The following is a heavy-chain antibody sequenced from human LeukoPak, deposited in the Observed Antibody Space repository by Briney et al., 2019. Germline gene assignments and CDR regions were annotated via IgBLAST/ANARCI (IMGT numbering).Heavy chain of an antibody. Sequence: GGSLRLSCAASGFTFSTYDFHWVRQVPGYGLEWVSGIGTLGDTYYLGSVKGRFTISRENARNSLYLQMNSLRAGDTAVYYCTRGRSFNYNDNRAHYPYCGRGTVVTVSS. D-gene: IGHD3-22*01. J-gene: IGHJ4*02. CDR1: GFTFSTYD. V-gene: IGHV3-13*01. CDR3: TRGRSFNYNDNRAHYPY. CDR2: IGTLGDT.